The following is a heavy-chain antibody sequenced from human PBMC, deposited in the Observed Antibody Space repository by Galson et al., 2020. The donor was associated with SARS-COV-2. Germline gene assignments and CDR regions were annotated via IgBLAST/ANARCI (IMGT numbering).Heavy chain of an antibody. V-gene: IGHV1-24*01. CDR1: GYTLTELS. Sequence: ASVKVSCKVSGYTLTELSMHWVRQAPGKGLEWMGGFDPEDGETIYAQKFQGRVTMTEDTSTDTAYMELSSLRSEDTAVYYCATGPVGVTVTSFWFDPWGQEPWSPSPQ. J-gene: IGHJ5*02. CDR2: FDPEDGET. CDR3: ATGPVGVTVTSFWFDP. D-gene: IGHD4-17*01.